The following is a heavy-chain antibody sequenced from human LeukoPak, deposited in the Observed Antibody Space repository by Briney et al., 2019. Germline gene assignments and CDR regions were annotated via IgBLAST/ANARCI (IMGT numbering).Heavy chain of an antibody. CDR3: ARGTLGLLWSGEVLDY. D-gene: IGHD3-10*01. J-gene: IGHJ4*02. V-gene: IGHV3-7*01. CDR1: GFTFSSYW. CDR2: IKQDGSEE. Sequence: GGSLRLSCAASGFTFSSYWMSWVRQAPGKGLEWVANIKQDGSEEYYVDSVKGRFTISRDNAKNSLYLQMNSLRAEDTAVYYCARGTLGLLWSGEVLDYWGQGTLVTVSS.